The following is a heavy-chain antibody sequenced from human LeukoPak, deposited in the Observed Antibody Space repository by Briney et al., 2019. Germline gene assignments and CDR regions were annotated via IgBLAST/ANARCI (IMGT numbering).Heavy chain of an antibody. Sequence: GRSLRLSCKASGFTFDDHAMTWVRQAPGKGLEWVGFIRSKVYGGTTEYAASVKGRFTISKDDSKNIAYLQMNSLKTEDTAVYYCSRYTGSSVDYRGQGTRVTVSS. CDR2: IRSKVYGGTT. CDR1: GFTFDDHA. D-gene: IGHD1-26*01. CDR3: SRYTGSSVDY. J-gene: IGHJ4*02. V-gene: IGHV3-49*04.